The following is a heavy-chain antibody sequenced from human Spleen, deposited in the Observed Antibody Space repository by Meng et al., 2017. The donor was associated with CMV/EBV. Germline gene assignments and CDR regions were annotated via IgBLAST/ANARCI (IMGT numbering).Heavy chain of an antibody. Sequence: QVQLQESGPGLVEPSGTLSLTCAVSGVSITSSNWWNWVRQPPGKGLEWIGEISHRGSANYNPSLKSRVTISLDKSKNQFSLRLSSVTAADTAVYYCVNPVYSDTYCGQGSLVTVSS. CDR1: GVSITSSNW. CDR3: VNPVYSDTY. CDR2: ISHRGSA. V-gene: IGHV4-4*02. J-gene: IGHJ4*02. D-gene: IGHD6-13*01.